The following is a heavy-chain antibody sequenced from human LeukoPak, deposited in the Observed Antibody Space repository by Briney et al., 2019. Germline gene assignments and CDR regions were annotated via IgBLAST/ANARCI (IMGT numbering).Heavy chain of an antibody. V-gene: IGHV3-7*01. CDR2: IKEDGSEK. CDR3: ARTLWFGDENWFDP. D-gene: IGHD3-10*01. CDR1: GVTFSSYW. Sequence: GGSLRLSCAASGVTFSSYWMSWVRQAPGKGLEWVANIKEDGSEKYYVDSVKGRFTISRDNAKNSLYLQMNSLRAEDTAVYYCARTLWFGDENWFDPWGQGTLVTVSS. J-gene: IGHJ5*02.